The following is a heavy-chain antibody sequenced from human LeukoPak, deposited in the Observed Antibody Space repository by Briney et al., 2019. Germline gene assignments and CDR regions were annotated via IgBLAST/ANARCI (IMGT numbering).Heavy chain of an antibody. J-gene: IGHJ4*02. V-gene: IGHV3-15*01. Sequence: GGSLRLSCGASGFIFRNAWMTWVRQAPGKGLEWVGRIKSNPDGGTADYGAAVKGRFTISRDDSRNMLYLQLRNLRAEDTAVHYCTTLSYDVHYWGQGTLVTVSS. D-gene: IGHD3-3*01. CDR1: GFIFRNAW. CDR3: TTLSYDVHY. CDR2: IKSNPDGGTA.